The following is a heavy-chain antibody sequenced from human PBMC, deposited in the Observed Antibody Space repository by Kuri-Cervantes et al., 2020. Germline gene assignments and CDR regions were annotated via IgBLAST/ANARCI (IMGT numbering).Heavy chain of an antibody. CDR2: INHSGST. D-gene: IGHD5-24*01. Sequence: GSLRLSCAVYGGSFSGYYWSWIRQPPGKGLEWIGEINHSGSTNYNPSLKSRVTISVDTSKNQFSLKLSSVTAADTAVYYCARSMRWLQYYFDYWGQGTLVTVSS. V-gene: IGHV4-34*01. CDR3: ARSMRWLQYYFDY. CDR1: GGSFSGYY. J-gene: IGHJ4*02.